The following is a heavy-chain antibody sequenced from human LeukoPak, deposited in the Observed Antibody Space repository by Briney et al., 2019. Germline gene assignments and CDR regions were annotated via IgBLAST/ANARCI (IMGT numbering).Heavy chain of an antibody. Sequence: SETLSLTCTVSGGSISSSSYYWGWIRQPPGKGLEWIGSIYYSGSTYYNPSLKSRVTISVDTSKNQFSLKLSSVTAADTAVYYCARDGGRLRFRRPFDYWGQGTLVTVSS. V-gene: IGHV4-39*07. CDR1: GGSISSSSYY. CDR2: IYYSGST. D-gene: IGHD5-12*01. CDR3: ARDGGRLRFRRPFDY. J-gene: IGHJ4*02.